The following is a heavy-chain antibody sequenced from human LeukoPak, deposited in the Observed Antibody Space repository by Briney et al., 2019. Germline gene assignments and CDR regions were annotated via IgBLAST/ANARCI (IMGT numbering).Heavy chain of an antibody. CDR3: ASTPTYYDILTGYYLPAHDAFDI. Sequence: ASETLSLTCTVSGYSISSGYYWGWIRQPPGKGLEWIGSIYHSGSTYYNPSLKSRVTISVDTSKNQFSLKLSSVTAADTAVYYCASTPTYYDILTGYYLPAHDAFDIWGQGTMVTVSS. D-gene: IGHD3-9*01. CDR2: IYHSGST. CDR1: GYSISSGYY. J-gene: IGHJ3*02. V-gene: IGHV4-38-2*02.